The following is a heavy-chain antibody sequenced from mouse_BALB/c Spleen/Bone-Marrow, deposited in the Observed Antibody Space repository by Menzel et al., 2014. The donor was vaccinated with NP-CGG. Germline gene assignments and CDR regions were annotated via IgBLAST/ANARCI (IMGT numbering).Heavy chain of an antibody. D-gene: IGHD4-1*01. CDR1: GYTFTSYY. Sequence: VQLQQSGPELVKPGASVKMSCKASGYTFTSYYIHWVKQRPGQGLEWIGWIYPGDGSTKYNEKFKGKTTLTADKSSSTAYMLLSSLTSEDSAIYICARKENWAYAMDYWGQGTSVTVSS. CDR2: IYPGDGST. V-gene: IGHV1S56*01. CDR3: ARKENWAYAMDY. J-gene: IGHJ4*01.